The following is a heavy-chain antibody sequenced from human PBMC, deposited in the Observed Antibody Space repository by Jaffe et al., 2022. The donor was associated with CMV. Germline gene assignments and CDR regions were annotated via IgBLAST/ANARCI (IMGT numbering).Heavy chain of an antibody. V-gene: IGHV4-59*08. CDR3: AIGRYSWGYVFGY. D-gene: IGHD5-12*01. CDR2: IYYSGST. CDR1: GGSISSYY. Sequence: QVQLQESGPGLVKPSETLSLTCTVSGGSISSYYWSWIRQPPGKGLEWIGYIYYSGSTNYNPSLKSRVTISVDTSKNQFSLKLSSVTAADTAVYYCAIGRYSWGYVFGYWGQGTLVTVSS. J-gene: IGHJ4*02.